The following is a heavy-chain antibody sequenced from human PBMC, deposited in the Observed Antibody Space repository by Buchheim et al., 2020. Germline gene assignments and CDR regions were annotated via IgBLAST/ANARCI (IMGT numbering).Heavy chain of an antibody. Sequence: EVQLVESGGGLVQPGGSLRLSCAASGFTFSSYSMNWVRQAPGKGLEWVSSIRNNSSNKYYADSVKGRFTISRDNAKNSLSLQMNSLRADDTAVYYCARDRYSSSLLSRWGFDYWGQGTL. J-gene: IGHJ4*02. CDR2: IRNNSSNK. CDR3: ARDRYSSSLLSRWGFDY. V-gene: IGHV3-48*01. CDR1: GFTFSSYS. D-gene: IGHD6-6*01.